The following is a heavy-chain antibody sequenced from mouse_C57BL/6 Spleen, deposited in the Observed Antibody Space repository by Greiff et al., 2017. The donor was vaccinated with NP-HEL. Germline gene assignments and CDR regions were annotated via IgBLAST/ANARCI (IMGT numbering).Heavy chain of an antibody. CDR1: GYTFTSYW. D-gene: IGHD1-1*01. CDR3: ARGVLGSYFDY. Sequence: QVQLQQSGAELVKPGASVKLSCKASGYTFTSYWMHWVKQRPVQGLEWIGKIDPADGETNYNQKFKDKATLTVDKSSSTAYMQLSSLTSEDSAVYDCARGVLGSYFDYWGQGTTLTVSS. V-gene: IGHV1-52*01. J-gene: IGHJ2*01. CDR2: IDPADGET.